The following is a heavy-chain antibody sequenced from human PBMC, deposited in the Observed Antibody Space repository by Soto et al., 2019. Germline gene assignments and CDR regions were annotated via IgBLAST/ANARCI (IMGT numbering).Heavy chain of an antibody. CDR1: GYTFTSYA. V-gene: IGHV1-3*01. Sequence: ASVKVSCTASGYTFTSYARHWVRQAPGQRLEWMGWINAGNGNTKYSQKFQGRVTITRDTSASTAYMELSSLRSEDAAVYYCARVVRGCSGGSCYGYYYYYYMDVWGKGTTVTVSS. D-gene: IGHD2-15*01. CDR3: ARVVRGCSGGSCYGYYYYYYMDV. CDR2: INAGNGNT. J-gene: IGHJ6*03.